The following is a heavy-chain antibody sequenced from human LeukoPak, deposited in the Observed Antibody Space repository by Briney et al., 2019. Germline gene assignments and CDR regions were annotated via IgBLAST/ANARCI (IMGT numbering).Heavy chain of an antibody. CDR2: INPILGIA. J-gene: IGHJ6*02. V-gene: IGHV1-69*04. Sequence: SVKVSCKAAGGSFSSYVISWVRQAPGQGLEWMGRINPILGIANYAQKFQGRVTLTADKSTSTAYMELSSLRYEDTAAYYCASGSLGFYSSGDRYYYYGMDVWGQGTTVTVSS. CDR1: GGSFSSYV. CDR3: ASGSLGFYSSGDRYYYYGMDV. D-gene: IGHD6-19*01.